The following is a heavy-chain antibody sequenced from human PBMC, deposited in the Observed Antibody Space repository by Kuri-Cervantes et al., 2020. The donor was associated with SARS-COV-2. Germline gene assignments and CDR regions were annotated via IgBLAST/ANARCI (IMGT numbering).Heavy chain of an antibody. CDR2: IYYSGST. CDR3: ASGVRYCSGGSCYRSPYYYYGMDV. V-gene: IGHV4-31*01. J-gene: IGHJ6*02. CDR1: GGSISSGGYY. Sequence: SETLSLTCTVSGGSISSGGYYWSWIRQHPGKGLEWIGYIYYSGSTYYNPSLKSLVTISVDTSKNQFSLKLSSVTAADTAVYYCASGVRYCSGGSCYRSPYYYYGMDVWGQGTTVTVSS. D-gene: IGHD2-15*01.